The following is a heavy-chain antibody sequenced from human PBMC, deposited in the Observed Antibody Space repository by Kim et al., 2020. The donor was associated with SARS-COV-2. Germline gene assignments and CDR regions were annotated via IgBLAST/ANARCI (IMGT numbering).Heavy chain of an antibody. CDR1: DDSIHNSNYY. V-gene: IGHV4-39*01. CDR3: AVFYASGTFFPGENWFDH. Sequence: SETLSLTCTVSDDSIHNSNYYWAWIRQTPGTGLEWIATIDFYGNTYSGPSLRSRVTMSLDTSENQFSLILTSVTAADTALYYCAVFYASGTFFPGENWFDHWGQGTLVTVSS. D-gene: IGHD3-10*01. J-gene: IGHJ5*02. CDR2: IDFYGNT.